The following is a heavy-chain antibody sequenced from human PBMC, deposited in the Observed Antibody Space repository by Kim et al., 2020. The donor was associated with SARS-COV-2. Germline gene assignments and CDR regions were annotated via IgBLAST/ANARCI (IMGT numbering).Heavy chain of an antibody. J-gene: IGHJ3*02. CDR1: GDSVSSNSAA. Sequence: SQTLSLTCAISGDSVSSNSAAWNWIRQSPSRGLEWLGRTYYRSKWYNDYAVSVKSRITINPDTSKNQFSLQLNSVTPEDTDVYYCARGGVPFRRDAFDIWGQGRMVTVSS. D-gene: IGHD3-10*01. CDR3: ARGGVPFRRDAFDI. V-gene: IGHV6-1*01. CDR2: TYYRSKWYN.